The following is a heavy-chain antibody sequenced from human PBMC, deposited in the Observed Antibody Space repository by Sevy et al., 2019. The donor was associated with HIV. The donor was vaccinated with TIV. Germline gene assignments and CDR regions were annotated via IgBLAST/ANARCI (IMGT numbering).Heavy chain of an antibody. Sequence: GGSLRLSCAASGFTFSSYAMHWVRQAPGKGLEWVAVISYDGSNKYYAYSVKGRFTISRDNTKNTLYLQMNSLRAEDTAVYYCARDQSGIAAAGIDFDYWGQGTLVTVSS. CDR3: ARDQSGIAAAGIDFDY. J-gene: IGHJ4*02. CDR1: GFTFSSYA. V-gene: IGHV3-30-3*01. CDR2: ISYDGSNK. D-gene: IGHD6-13*01.